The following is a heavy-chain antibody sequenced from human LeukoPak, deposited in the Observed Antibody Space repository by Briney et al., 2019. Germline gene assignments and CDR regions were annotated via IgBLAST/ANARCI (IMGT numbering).Heavy chain of an antibody. CDR3: ARAKYYYDSSGGDYFDY. Sequence: SETLSLTCTVSGGSISSSSYYWSWIRQPAGKGLEWIGLIYTSGSTNYNPSLKSRVTMSVDTSKNQFSLKLSSVTAADTAVYYCARAKYYYDSSGGDYFDYWGQGTLVTVSS. V-gene: IGHV4-61*02. CDR2: IYTSGST. D-gene: IGHD3-22*01. CDR1: GGSISSSSYY. J-gene: IGHJ4*02.